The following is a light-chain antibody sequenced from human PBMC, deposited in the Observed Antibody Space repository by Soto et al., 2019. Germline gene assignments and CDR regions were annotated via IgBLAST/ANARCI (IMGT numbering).Light chain of an antibody. Sequence: DIQMTQSPSSLSASVGDRVTVTCRASQSIGRYLNWYQQKPGKAPKLLIYDVSSLKTGVPSRFSGDESGTDFTLTISRLQPEDFATYYCQQSFSAPRTFGQGTKVEIQ. CDR2: DVS. CDR3: QQSFSAPRT. CDR1: QSIGRY. J-gene: IGKJ2*01. V-gene: IGKV1-39*01.